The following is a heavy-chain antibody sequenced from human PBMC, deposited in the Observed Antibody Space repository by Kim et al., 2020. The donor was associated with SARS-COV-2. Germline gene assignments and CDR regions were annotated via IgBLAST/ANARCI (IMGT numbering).Heavy chain of an antibody. Sequence: SETLSLTCTVSGGSISSYYWSWIRQPPGKGLEWIGYIYYSGSTNYNPSLKSRVTISVDTSKNQFSLKLSSVTAADTAVYYCLGSGYSTTNDYWGQGTLVT. J-gene: IGHJ4*02. CDR2: IYYSGST. CDR1: GGSISSYY. CDR3: LGSGYSTTNDY. D-gene: IGHD3-3*01. V-gene: IGHV4-59*13.